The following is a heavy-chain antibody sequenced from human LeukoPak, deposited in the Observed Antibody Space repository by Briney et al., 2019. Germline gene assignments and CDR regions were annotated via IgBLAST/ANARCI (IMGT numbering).Heavy chain of an antibody. CDR2: ISGSGGST. V-gene: IGHV3-23*01. D-gene: IGHD3-22*01. J-gene: IGHJ4*02. CDR3: AKDTTMIVVRYYFDY. Sequence: GGSLRLSCAASGFTFSSYAMSWVHQAPGKGLEWVSAISGSGGSTYYADSVKGRFTISRDNSKNTLYLQMNSLRAEDTAVYYCAKDTTMIVVRYYFDYWGQGTLVTVSS. CDR1: GFTFSSYA.